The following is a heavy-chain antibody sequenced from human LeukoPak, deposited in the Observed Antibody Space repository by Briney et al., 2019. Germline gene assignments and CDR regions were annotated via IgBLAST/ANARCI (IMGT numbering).Heavy chain of an antibody. V-gene: IGHV4-59*08. CDR2: IYYSGST. J-gene: IGHJ4*02. CDR3: ARQNPSGSYGYYFDY. Sequence: SETLSLTCTVSGGSIRSYYWSWIRQPPGKGLEWIGYIYYSGSTNYNPSLKSRVTISVDTSKNQFSLKLSSVTAADTAVYCCARQNPSGSYGYYFDYWGQGTLVTVSS. D-gene: IGHD1-26*01. CDR1: GGSIRSYY.